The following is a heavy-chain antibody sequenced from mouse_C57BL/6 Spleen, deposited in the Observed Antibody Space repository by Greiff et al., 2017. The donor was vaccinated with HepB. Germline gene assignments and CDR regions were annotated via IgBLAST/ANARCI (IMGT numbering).Heavy chain of an antibody. J-gene: IGHJ4*01. CDR2: IYPGDGDT. CDR3: ARGYYGDFYYAMDY. CDR1: GYAFSSYW. Sequence: VHLVESGAELVKPGASVKISCKASGYAFSSYWMNWVKQRPGKGLEWIGQIYPGDGDTNYNGKFKGKATLTADKSSSTAYMQLSSLTSEDSAVYFCARGYYGDFYYAMDYWGQGTSVTVSS. V-gene: IGHV1-80*01. D-gene: IGHD1-1*01.